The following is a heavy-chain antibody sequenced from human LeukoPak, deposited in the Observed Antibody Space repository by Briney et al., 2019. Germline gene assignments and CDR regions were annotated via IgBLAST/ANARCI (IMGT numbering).Heavy chain of an antibody. D-gene: IGHD3-10*01. V-gene: IGHV3-7*01. Sequence: GGSLRLSCAASGFTFSSYWVSWVRQAPGKGLEWVANIKQDGSEKYYVDSVKGRFTISRDNAKNSLYLQMNSLRAEDTAVYYCARDTELLWFGNNGGFDPWGQGTLVTVSS. CDR1: GFTFSSYW. CDR2: IKQDGSEK. J-gene: IGHJ5*02. CDR3: ARDTELLWFGNNGGFDP.